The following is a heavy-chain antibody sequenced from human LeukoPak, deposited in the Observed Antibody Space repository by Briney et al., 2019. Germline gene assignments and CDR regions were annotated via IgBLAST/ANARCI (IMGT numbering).Heavy chain of an antibody. V-gene: IGHV3-30-3*01. CDR2: ISYDGSNK. D-gene: IGHD2-21*01. J-gene: IGHJ4*02. CDR3: ARGAYSFDC. CDR1: GFTFSSYA. Sequence: PGGSLRLSCAASGFTFSSYAMHWVRQAPGKGLEWVAVISYDGSNKYYADSVKGRFTISRDNSKNTLYLQVNSLRAEDTAVYYCARGAYSFDCWGQGTLVIVSS.